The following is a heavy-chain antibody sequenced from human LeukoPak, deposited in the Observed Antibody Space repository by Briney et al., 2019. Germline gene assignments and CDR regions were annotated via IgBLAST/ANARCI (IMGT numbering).Heavy chain of an antibody. CDR3: ARVHFPYGDFDY. CDR1: GSTVSDNY. J-gene: IGHJ4*02. CDR2: LYPAGDT. V-gene: IGHV3-53*01. D-gene: IGHD4-17*01. Sequence: GGSLRLSCAASGSTVSDNYMSWVRQTPGKGLEWVSTLYPAGDTYFADSVRGRFTISRDISKNTVYLQMGSLRAEDTAVYFCARVHFPYGDFDYWGQGALVTVSS.